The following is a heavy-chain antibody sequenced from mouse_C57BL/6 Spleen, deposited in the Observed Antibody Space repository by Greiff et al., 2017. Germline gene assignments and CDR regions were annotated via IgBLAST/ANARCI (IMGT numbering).Heavy chain of an antibody. CDR1: GYTFTSYW. Sequence: QVHVKQPGAELVKPGASVKMSCKASGYTFTSYWITWVKQRPGQGLEWIGDIYPGSGSTNYNEKFKSKATLTVDTSSSTAYMQLSSLTSEDSAVYYCARGGRGYFDVWGTGTTVTVSS. V-gene: IGHV1-55*01. J-gene: IGHJ1*03. CDR2: IYPGSGST. CDR3: ARGGRGYFDV.